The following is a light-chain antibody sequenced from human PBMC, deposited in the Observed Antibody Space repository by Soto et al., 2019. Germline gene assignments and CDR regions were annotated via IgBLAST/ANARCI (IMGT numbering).Light chain of an antibody. CDR3: SSYTSRSTLV. J-gene: IGLJ1*01. CDR2: EVT. V-gene: IGLV2-14*01. Sequence: QSALTQPASVSGSPGQSITISCTGTSSDVGGYNYVSWYQQHPGKAPKLMIYEVTNRPSGVSNRFSGSKSGNTASLTISGPKAEDEADYYCSSYTSRSTLVFGTGTKLTVL. CDR1: SSDVGGYNY.